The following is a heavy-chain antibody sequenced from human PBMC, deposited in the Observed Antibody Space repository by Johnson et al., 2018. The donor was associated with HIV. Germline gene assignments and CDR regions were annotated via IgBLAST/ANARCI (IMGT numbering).Heavy chain of an antibody. CDR1: GFTFSSYW. V-gene: IGHV3-7*01. D-gene: IGHD6-13*01. Sequence: VQLVESGGGLVQPGGSLRLSCAASGFTFSSYWMSWVRQAPGKGLEWVANIKQDGSEKYYVDSVKGRFTISRDNAKNSLYLQMNSLRAEDTAVYYCARLEGSSWSRGAFDIWGQGTMVTVSS. CDR3: ARLEGSSWSRGAFDI. CDR2: IKQDGSEK. J-gene: IGHJ3*02.